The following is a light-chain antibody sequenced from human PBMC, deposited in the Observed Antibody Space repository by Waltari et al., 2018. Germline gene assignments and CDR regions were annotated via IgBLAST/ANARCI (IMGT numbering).Light chain of an antibody. CDR1: SSNIGTNT. Sequence: QSVLTQPPSVFGTPGQRVTISCSGSSSNIGTNTVDWYQHLPGSAPKLLIYGNNQWPSGVPDRFSGSKSGTSASLAISGLQSEDEADYYCAAWDDRLNGLYVFGAGTKVTVL. J-gene: IGLJ1*01. CDR3: AAWDDRLNGLYV. V-gene: IGLV1-44*01. CDR2: GNN.